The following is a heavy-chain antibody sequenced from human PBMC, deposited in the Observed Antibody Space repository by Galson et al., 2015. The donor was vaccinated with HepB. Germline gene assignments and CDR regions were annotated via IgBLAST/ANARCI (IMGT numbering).Heavy chain of an antibody. CDR2: IIPIFGTA. Sequence: VKVSCKASGGTFSSYAISWVRQAPGQGLEWMGGIIPIFGTANYAQKFQGRVTITADESTSTAYMELSSLRSEDTAVYYCARAPLYCSSTSCPQRYYYGMDVWGQGTTVTVSS. J-gene: IGHJ6*02. CDR1: GGTFSSYA. D-gene: IGHD2-2*01. V-gene: IGHV1-69*13. CDR3: ARAPLYCSSTSCPQRYYYGMDV.